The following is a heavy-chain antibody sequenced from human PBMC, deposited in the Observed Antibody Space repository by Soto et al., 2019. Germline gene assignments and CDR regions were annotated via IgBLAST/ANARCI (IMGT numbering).Heavy chain of an antibody. CDR1: GGSISSSSYY. J-gene: IGHJ6*02. V-gene: IGHV4-39*01. CDR3: ARLKVDTAMDVLYYYYGMDV. CDR2: IYYSGST. Sequence: SETLSLTCAVSGGSISSSSYYWGWIRQPPGKGLEWIGSIYYSGSTYYNPSLKSRVTISVDTSKNQFSLKLSSVTAADTAVYYCARLKVDTAMDVLYYYYGMDVWGQGTTVTVSS. D-gene: IGHD5-18*01.